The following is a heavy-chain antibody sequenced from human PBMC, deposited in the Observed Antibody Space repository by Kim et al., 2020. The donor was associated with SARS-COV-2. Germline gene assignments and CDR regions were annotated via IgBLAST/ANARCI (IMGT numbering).Heavy chain of an antibody. CDR1: GGSITSSGFY. CDR3: AGMVYCIGYY. Sequence: SETLSLTCTVSGGSITSSGFYWSWIRQHPGKGLEWIGYIYNSGTTSYNPSLKSRATISVDTSKNQFSLKLRSVTAADTAVYYCAGMVYCIGYYWGQGTL. J-gene: IGHJ4*02. D-gene: IGHD2-8*01. V-gene: IGHV4-31*03. CDR2: IYNSGTT.